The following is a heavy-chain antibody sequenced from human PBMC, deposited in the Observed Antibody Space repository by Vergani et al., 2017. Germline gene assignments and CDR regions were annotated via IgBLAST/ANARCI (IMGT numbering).Heavy chain of an antibody. D-gene: IGHD4-23*01. J-gene: IGHJ4*02. CDR3: AKDQGTTVVTPIDY. CDR1: GFTFSSYW. CDR2: INSDGSST. V-gene: IGHV3-74*01. Sequence: EVQLVESGGGLVQPGGSLRLSCAASGFTFSSYWMHWVRQAPGKGLVWVSRINSDGSSTSYADSVKGRFTISRDNAKNTLYLQMNSLRAEDTAVYYCAKDQGTTVVTPIDYWGQGTLVTVSS.